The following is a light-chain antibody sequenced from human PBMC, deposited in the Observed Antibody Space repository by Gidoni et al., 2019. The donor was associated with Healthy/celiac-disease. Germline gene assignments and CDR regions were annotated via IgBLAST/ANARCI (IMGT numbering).Light chain of an antibody. V-gene: IGLV2-11*01. Sequence: QSALTQPRSVSGSPGQSVTTSCTGTSSDVGGYNYFAWYHQHPGKAPKLMIYEVSKRPSGVPDRFSGSKSGNTASLTISGLQAEDEADYYCCSYAGSYTLYVFGTGTKVTVL. CDR2: EVS. J-gene: IGLJ1*01. CDR3: CSYAGSYTLYV. CDR1: SSDVGGYNY.